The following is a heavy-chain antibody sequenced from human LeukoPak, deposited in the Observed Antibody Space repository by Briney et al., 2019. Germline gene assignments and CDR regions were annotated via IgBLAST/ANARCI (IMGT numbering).Heavy chain of an antibody. J-gene: IGHJ6*04. CDR2: ISGSGVST. Sequence: GGSLRLSCAASGFTFSNYAMSWVRQAPGKGLEWVSAISGSGVSTYYADSVKGRFTISRDNSKNTLYLQMNGLRAEDTAVYYCAKDPRGYYYGMDVWGKATTVTVSS. CDR1: GFTFSNYA. V-gene: IGHV3-23*01. D-gene: IGHD3-10*01. CDR3: AKDPRGYYYGMDV.